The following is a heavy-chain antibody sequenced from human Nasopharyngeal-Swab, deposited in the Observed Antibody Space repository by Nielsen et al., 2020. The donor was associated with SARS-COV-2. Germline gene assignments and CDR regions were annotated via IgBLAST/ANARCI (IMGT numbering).Heavy chain of an antibody. J-gene: IGHJ6*03. Sequence: QIPSLTRAILGDSVSSISAARNWLRQSPSRGLEWLGRTYYRSKWYNDYAVSVKSQITINPDTSKNQFSLHLNSVTPEDTAVYYCARARGAYGDYYYYYYTDVWGKGTTVTVSS. CDR1: GDSVSSISAA. CDR2: TYYRSKWYN. CDR3: ARARGAYGDYYYYYYTDV. V-gene: IGHV6-1*01. D-gene: IGHD4-17*01.